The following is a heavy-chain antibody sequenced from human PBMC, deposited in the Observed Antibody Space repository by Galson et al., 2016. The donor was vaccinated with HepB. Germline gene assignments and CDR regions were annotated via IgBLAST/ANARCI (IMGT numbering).Heavy chain of an antibody. D-gene: IGHD2-15*01. V-gene: IGHV1-2*02. CDR3: ERDFQGGGWNLFDY. CDR1: GYTFTGYY. Sequence: SVKVSCKASGYTFTGYYMHWVRQAPGQGLEWMGWINPSSGDTNYAQKFQGRGTMTRDTSISTAYMELTRLRSDDTAVYYCERDFQGGGWNLFDYWGQGTLVTVSS. CDR2: INPSSGDT. J-gene: IGHJ4*02.